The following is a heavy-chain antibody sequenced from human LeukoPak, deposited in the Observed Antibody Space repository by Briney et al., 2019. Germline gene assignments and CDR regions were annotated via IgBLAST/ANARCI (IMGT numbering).Heavy chain of an antibody. CDR3: ARGGRGYFQH. V-gene: IGHV3-30*02. D-gene: IGHD2-15*01. Sequence: GGSLRLSCAASGFTFSSYGMHWVRQAPGKGLEWVAFIRFDGSNKYYADSVKGRFTISRDNSKNTLYLQMNSLRAEDTAVYYCARGGRGYFQHWGQGTLVTVSS. J-gene: IGHJ1*01. CDR2: IRFDGSNK. CDR1: GFTFSSYG.